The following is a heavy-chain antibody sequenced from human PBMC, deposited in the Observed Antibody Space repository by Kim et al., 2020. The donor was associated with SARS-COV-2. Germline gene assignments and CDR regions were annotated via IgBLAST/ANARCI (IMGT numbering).Heavy chain of an antibody. CDR1: GFTFSSYG. J-gene: IGHJ6*02. D-gene: IGHD2-15*01. CDR3: AKDIGYCSGGSCQGYYYYYGMDV. CDR2: ISYDGSNK. V-gene: IGHV3-30*18. Sequence: GGSLRLSCAAPGFTFSSYGMHWVRQAPGKGLEWVAVISYDGSNKYYADSVKGRFTISRDNSKNTLYLQMNSLRAEDTAVYYCAKDIGYCSGGSCQGYYYYYGMDVWGQGTTVTVSS.